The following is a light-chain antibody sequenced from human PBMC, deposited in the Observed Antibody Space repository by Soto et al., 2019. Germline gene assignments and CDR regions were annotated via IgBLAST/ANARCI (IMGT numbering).Light chain of an antibody. CDR2: GVS. Sequence: QSALTQPPSASGSPGQSVTISCTGPSSDVGGYNYVSWYQQHPGRAPKLMIYGVSKRPSGVPDRFSGSKSGNTASLTVSGLQPEDEADYYCSSYAGSSNLGVFGGGTKLTVL. J-gene: IGLJ2*01. CDR3: SSYAGSSNLGV. CDR1: SSDVGGYNY. V-gene: IGLV2-8*01.